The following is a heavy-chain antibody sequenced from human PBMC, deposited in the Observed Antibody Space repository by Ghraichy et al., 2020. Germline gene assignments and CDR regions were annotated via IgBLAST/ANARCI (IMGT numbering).Heavy chain of an antibody. V-gene: IGHV1-69*13. Sequence: SVKVSCKASGGTFNNFAVNWVRQAPGQGLEWMGGIVPLYGTPSYAQEFQGRVTIIADDSTGTAYMELTSLRSEDTAVYYCASPSPSRSFYPSFFECWGQGTLVTVSS. D-gene: IGHD1-26*01. CDR1: GGTFNNFA. CDR3: ASPSPSRSFYPSFFEC. CDR2: IVPLYGTP. J-gene: IGHJ4*02.